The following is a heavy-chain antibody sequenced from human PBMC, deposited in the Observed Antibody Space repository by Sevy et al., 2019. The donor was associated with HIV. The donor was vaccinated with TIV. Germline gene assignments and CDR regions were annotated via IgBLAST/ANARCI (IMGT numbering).Heavy chain of an antibody. Sequence: ASVKVSCKASGYTFTSYGISWVRQAPGQGLEWMGWISAYNGNTNYAQKLQGRVTMTTDTSTSTAYMELRSMRSEDTAGYYCARDTDYVWGSYRWDPFDYWGQGTLVTVSS. D-gene: IGHD3-16*02. V-gene: IGHV1-18*01. CDR3: ARDTDYVWGSYRWDPFDY. CDR2: ISAYNGNT. J-gene: IGHJ4*02. CDR1: GYTFTSYG.